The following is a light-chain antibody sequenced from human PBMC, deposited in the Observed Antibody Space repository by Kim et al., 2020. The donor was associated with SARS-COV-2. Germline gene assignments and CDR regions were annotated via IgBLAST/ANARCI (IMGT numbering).Light chain of an antibody. CDR2: QDT. CDR3: QAWDSSTLYV. Sequence: SYELTQPPSVSVSPGQTASITCSGDKLGDKYACXYQQKPGQSPVLVIYQDTKRPSGIPERFSGSNSGHTATLTISGTQAMDEADYYCQAWDSSTLYVFGT. V-gene: IGLV3-1*01. CDR1: KLGDKY. J-gene: IGLJ1*01.